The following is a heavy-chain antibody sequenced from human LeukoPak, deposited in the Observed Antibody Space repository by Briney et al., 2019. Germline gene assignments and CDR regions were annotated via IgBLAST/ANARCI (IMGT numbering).Heavy chain of an antibody. CDR2: MNPNSGNT. CDR3: ARGVFGYYDSSGYYPYYYYYYMDV. D-gene: IGHD3-22*01. Sequence: ASVKVSCKASGYTFTSYDINWVRQATGQGLEWMGWMNPNSGNTGYAQKFQGRVTMTRNTSISTAYMELSSLRSEDTAVYYCARGVFGYYDSSGYYPYYYYYYMDVWGKGTTVTVSS. CDR1: GYTFTSYD. J-gene: IGHJ6*03. V-gene: IGHV1-8*01.